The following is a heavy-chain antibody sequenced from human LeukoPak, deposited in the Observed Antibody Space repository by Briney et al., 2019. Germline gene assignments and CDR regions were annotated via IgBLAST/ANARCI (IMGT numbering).Heavy chain of an antibody. V-gene: IGHV3-15*07. CDR2: IKSKTDGGTT. J-gene: IGHJ4*02. CDR3: TTTPTKYYDFWSAYNDY. D-gene: IGHD3-3*01. CDR1: GFTFSNAW. Sequence: GGSLRLSCAASGFTFSNAWMNWVRQAPGKGLEWVGRIKSKTDGGTTDYAAPVKGRFTISRDDSKNTLYLQMNSLKTEDTAVYYCTTTPTKYYDFWSAYNDYWGQGTLVTVSS.